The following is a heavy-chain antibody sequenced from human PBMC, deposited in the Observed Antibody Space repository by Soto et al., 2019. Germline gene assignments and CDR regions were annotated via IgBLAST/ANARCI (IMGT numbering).Heavy chain of an antibody. CDR3: AKDEYYYSRSGYYIFDS. J-gene: IGHJ4*02. CDR2: IGIGSSTK. CDR1: GFTFRNYG. D-gene: IGHD3-22*01. Sequence: PGGSLRLSCAASGFTFRNYGMNWVRQAPGKGLEWVSYIGIGSSTKYYADSVKGRFTISRDNSKKTLYLQMNSLRPEDTALYYCAKDEYYYSRSGYYIFDSWGQGTLVTVS. V-gene: IGHV3-48*01.